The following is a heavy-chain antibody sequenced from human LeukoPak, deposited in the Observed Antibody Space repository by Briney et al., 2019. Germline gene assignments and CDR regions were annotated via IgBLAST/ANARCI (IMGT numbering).Heavy chain of an antibody. D-gene: IGHD4-17*01. CDR2: NT. J-gene: IGHJ4*02. Sequence: GSLRLSCAASGFTFSSYAMSWVRQPPGKGLEWIGSNTYYNPSLKSRVTISVDTPKNQFSLKLSSVTAADTAVYYCARQPHTFYGDYFDYWGQGALVTVSS. CDR3: ARQPHTFYGDYFDY. V-gene: IGHV4-38-2*01. CDR1: GFTFSSYA.